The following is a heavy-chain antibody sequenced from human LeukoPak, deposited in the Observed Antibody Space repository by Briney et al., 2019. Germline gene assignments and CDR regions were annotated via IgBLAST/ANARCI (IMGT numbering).Heavy chain of an antibody. V-gene: IGHV1-69*01. CDR2: IIPIFGTA. CDR3: ARSALFDYDSSGYHPDFQH. Sequence: SVKVSCKASGGTFSSYAISWVRQAPGQGLECMGGIIPIFGTANYAQKFQGRVTITADESTSTAYMELSSLRSEDTAVYYCARSALFDYDSSGYHPDFQHWGQGTLVTVSS. CDR1: GGTFSSYA. J-gene: IGHJ1*01. D-gene: IGHD3-22*01.